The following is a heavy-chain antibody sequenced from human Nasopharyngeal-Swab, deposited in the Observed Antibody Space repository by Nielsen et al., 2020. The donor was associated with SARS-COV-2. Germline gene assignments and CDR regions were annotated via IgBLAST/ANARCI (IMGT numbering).Heavy chain of an antibody. V-gene: IGHV4-34*01. CDR3: SRDNGGAEYYGSGSYYNWGYYYYGMDV. Sequence: GSLRLSCAFYGGSFSGYYWSWIRQTPGKGLEWIGEINHSGSTNYSPLLKSRVTISVDTSKNQFSLKLRSVIAADTAVYYCSRDNGGAEYYGSGSYYNWGYYYYGMDVWGQGTTVTVSS. J-gene: IGHJ6*02. CDR1: GGSFSGYY. CDR2: INHSGST. D-gene: IGHD3-10*01.